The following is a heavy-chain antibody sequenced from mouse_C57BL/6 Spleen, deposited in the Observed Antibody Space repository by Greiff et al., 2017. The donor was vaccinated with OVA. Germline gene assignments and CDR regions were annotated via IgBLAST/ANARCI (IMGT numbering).Heavy chain of an antibody. J-gene: IGHJ1*03. CDR2: INPNYGTT. V-gene: IGHV1-39*01. Sequence: EVQLQESGPELVKPGASVKISCKASGYSFTDYNMNWVKQSNGKSLEWIGVINPNYGTTSYNQKFKGKATLTVDQSSSTAYMQLNSLTSEDSAVYYCALGGDGSTGWYFDVWGTGTTVTVSS. D-gene: IGHD2-3*01. CDR1: GYSFTDYN. CDR3: ALGGDGSTGWYFDV.